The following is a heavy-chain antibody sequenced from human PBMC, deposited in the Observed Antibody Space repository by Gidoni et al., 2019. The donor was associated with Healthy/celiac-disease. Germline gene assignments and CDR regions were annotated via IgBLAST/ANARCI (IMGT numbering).Heavy chain of an antibody. J-gene: IGHJ3*02. CDR3: ARGQDSSGWYGAVI. Sequence: HVHLVQSGADVKKLASSAKVSCQASGRTLSSYAIRWVRQAPGQGLEWMGGIIPIVGTANYAQKFQGRVTITADESTSAAYMELSSLRSEDTAVYYCARGQDSSGWYGAVIWGQGTMVTVSS. CDR2: IIPIVGTA. D-gene: IGHD6-19*01. V-gene: IGHV1-69*01. CDR1: GRTLSSYA.